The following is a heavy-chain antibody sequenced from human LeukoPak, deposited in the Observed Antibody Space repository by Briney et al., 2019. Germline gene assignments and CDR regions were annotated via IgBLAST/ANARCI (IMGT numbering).Heavy chain of an antibody. CDR2: ITSGGDYI. D-gene: IGHD3-9*01. CDR1: GFTLNTFN. CDR3: ARGHYDVLAASYKWTPDY. J-gene: IGHJ4*02. Sequence: GGSLRLSCAASGFTLNTFNMNWVRQAPGKGLEWVSSITSGGDYIYYADSVKGRFTTSRDNAKNSLSLQLNSLRVEDTAVYYCARGHYDVLAASYKWTPDYWGQGTLVTVSS. V-gene: IGHV3-21*01.